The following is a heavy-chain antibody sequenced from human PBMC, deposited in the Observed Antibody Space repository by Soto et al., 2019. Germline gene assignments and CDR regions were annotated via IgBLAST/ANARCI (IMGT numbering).Heavy chain of an antibody. V-gene: IGHV4-34*01. CDR2: INHSGST. Sequence: SETLSLTCAVYGGSFSPYFWSWIRQPPGKGLEWIGEINHSGSTNYNPSLTRRATLSVDTSKNQVSLKLTSVTAEDTAVYYCARVASGWQYSYFDLWGRGTPVNVSS. CDR1: GGSFSPYF. D-gene: IGHD6-19*01. CDR3: ARVASGWQYSYFDL. J-gene: IGHJ2*01.